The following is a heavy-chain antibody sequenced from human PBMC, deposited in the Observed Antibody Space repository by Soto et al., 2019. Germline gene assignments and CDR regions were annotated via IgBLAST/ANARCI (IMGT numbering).Heavy chain of an antibody. V-gene: IGHV3-21*01. Sequence: GGSLRLSCAASGFTFSSYSMNWVRQAPGKGLEWVSSISSSSSYIYYADSVKGRFTISRDNAKNSLYLQMNSLRAEDTAVYYCARGLPEHYDFWSGYYSYYYYMDVWGKGTTVTVSS. D-gene: IGHD3-3*01. CDR2: ISSSSSYI. J-gene: IGHJ6*03. CDR3: ARGLPEHYDFWSGYYSYYYYMDV. CDR1: GFTFSSYS.